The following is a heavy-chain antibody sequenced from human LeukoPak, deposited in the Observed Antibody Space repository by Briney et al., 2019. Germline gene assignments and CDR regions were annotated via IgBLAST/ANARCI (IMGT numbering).Heavy chain of an antibody. CDR3: AKVDSSGWYSPFDY. J-gene: IGHJ4*02. D-gene: IGHD6-19*01. CDR1: GVSINSHY. V-gene: IGHV3-23*01. CDR2: ISSSGGST. Sequence: ETLSLTCTVSGVSINSHYLNWIRQPPGKGLEWVSGISSSGGSTYYVDSVKGRFTISRDNSKNTLYLQMNRLGAEDTAVYYCAKVDSSGWYSPFDYWGQGTLVTVSS.